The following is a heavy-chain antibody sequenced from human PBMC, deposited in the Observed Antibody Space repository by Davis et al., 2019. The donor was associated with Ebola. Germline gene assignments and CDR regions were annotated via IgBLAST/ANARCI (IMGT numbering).Heavy chain of an antibody. V-gene: IGHV5-51*01. CDR2: IYPGDSDT. D-gene: IGHD6-19*01. Sequence: GESLKISCKGSGYSFTSYWIGWVRQMPGKGLEWMGIIYPGDSDTRYSPSFQGQVTISADKSISTAYLQWSSLKASDTAMYYCARGAAGHFYYYYGMDVGGQGTTVTVSS. CDR1: GYSFTSYW. CDR3: ARGAAGHFYYYYGMDV. J-gene: IGHJ6*02.